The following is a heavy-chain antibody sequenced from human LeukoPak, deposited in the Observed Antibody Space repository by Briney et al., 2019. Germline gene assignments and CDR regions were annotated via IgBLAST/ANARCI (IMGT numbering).Heavy chain of an antibody. V-gene: IGHV4-34*01. CDR2: INHSGST. Sequence: PSETLSLTCAVYGGSFSGYYWSWIRQPPGKGLEWIGEINHSGSTNYNPSLKSRVTISVDTSKNQFSLKLSSVTAADTAVYYCARLRIQLGFDYWGQGTLVTVSS. CDR3: ARLRIQLGFDY. J-gene: IGHJ4*02. D-gene: IGHD5-18*01. CDR1: GGSFSGYY.